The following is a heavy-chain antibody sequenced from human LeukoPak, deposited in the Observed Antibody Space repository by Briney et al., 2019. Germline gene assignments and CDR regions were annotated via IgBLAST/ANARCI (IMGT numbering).Heavy chain of an antibody. CDR1: GYSISSGYY. J-gene: IGHJ4*02. Sequence: SETLSLTCTVSGYSISSGYYWGWIRPPPGKGLEWIGSIYHSGSTYYNPSLESRVTISVDTSKNQFSLKLSSVTAADTAVYYCARRDDSSGYHKIFDYWGPGTLVTVSS. CDR2: IYHSGST. CDR3: ARRDDSSGYHKIFDY. V-gene: IGHV4-38-2*02. D-gene: IGHD3-22*01.